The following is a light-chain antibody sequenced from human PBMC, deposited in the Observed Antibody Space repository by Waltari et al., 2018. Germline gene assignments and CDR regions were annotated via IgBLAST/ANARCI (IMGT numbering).Light chain of an antibody. CDR2: AAS. CDR3: HQHIDWPRT. CDR1: QGINSW. V-gene: IGKV1-12*01. Sequence: DIQMTQSPSSVSASVGDRVTITCRASQGINSWLAWYQQKPGKAPKLLIYAASRLQSGVPSRFSGSGSGTEFSLTISSLQSEDFAVYYCHQHIDWPRTFGQGTKVEV. J-gene: IGKJ1*01.